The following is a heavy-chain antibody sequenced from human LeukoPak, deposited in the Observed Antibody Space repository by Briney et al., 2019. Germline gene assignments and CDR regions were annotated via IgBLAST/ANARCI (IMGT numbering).Heavy chain of an antibody. CDR3: ARVAQGASTENYYYYYMDV. CDR2: ITSRSSYI. CDR1: GFAFNSYS. J-gene: IGHJ6*03. D-gene: IGHD1-1*01. V-gene: IGHV3-21*01. Sequence: GGSLRLSCAASGFAFNSYSIKWVRQAPGKGLEWVSSITSRSSYIYNADSVKGRFTIPRDNAKNSLYLQMSSLRAEDTAVYYCARVAQGASTENYYYYYMDVWGKGTTVTVSS.